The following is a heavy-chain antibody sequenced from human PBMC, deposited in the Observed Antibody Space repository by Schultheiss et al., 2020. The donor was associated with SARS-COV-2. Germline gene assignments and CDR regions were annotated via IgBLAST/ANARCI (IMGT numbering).Heavy chain of an antibody. Sequence: GGSLRLSCAASGFTFSSYAMSWVRQAPGKGLEWVSAISGSGGSTYYADSVKGRFTISRDNSKNTLYLQMNSLRAEDTAVYYCAKDPPFWFRNEYYYYMDVWGKGTTVTVSS. V-gene: IGHV3-23*01. CDR2: ISGSGGST. CDR1: GFTFSSYA. J-gene: IGHJ6*03. D-gene: IGHD3-3*01. CDR3: AKDPPFWFRNEYYYYMDV.